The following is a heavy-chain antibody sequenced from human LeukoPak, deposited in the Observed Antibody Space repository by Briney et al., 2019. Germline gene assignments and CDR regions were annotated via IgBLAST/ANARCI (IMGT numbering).Heavy chain of an antibody. CDR2: INPSGGST. V-gene: IGHV1-46*01. J-gene: IGHJ6*03. D-gene: IGHD2-21*01. CDR1: GYTFTSYY. CDR3: AATQGGDDDYYYYYYMDV. Sequence: GASVKVSCKASGYTFTSYYMHWVRQAPGQGLEWMGIINPSGGSTSYAQKFQGRVTMTRDMSTSTAYMELSSLRSEDTAVYYCAATQGGDDDYYYYYYMDVWGKGTTVTVSS.